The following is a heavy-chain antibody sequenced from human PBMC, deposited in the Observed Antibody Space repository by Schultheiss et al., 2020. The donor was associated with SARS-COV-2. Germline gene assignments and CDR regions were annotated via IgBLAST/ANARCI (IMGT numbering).Heavy chain of an antibody. D-gene: IGHD1-26*01. J-gene: IGHJ4*02. CDR2: INHSGST. V-gene: IGHV4-34*01. CDR3: ARESQWELLRAPTTRFDY. Sequence: SETLSLTCAVYGGSFSGYYWSWIRQPPGKGLEWIGEINHSGSTNYNPSLKSRVTISVDTSKNQFSLKLSSVTAADTAVYYCARESQWELLRAPTTRFDYWGQGTLVTVSS. CDR1: GGSFSGYY.